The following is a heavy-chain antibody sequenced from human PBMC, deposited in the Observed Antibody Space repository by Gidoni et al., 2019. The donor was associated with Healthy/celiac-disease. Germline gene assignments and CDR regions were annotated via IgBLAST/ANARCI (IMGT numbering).Heavy chain of an antibody. V-gene: IGHV3-48*03. J-gene: IGHJ4*02. Sequence: EVQLVESGGGLVQPGGSLSLSCAASGFTFSSYEMNWVRQAPGKGLEWVSYISSSGSTIYYADSVKGRFTISRDNAKNSLYLQMNSLRAEDTAVYYCAREDGYKPFDYWGQGTLVTVSS. CDR3: AREDGYKPFDY. D-gene: IGHD5-12*01. CDR1: GFTFSSYE. CDR2: ISSSGSTI.